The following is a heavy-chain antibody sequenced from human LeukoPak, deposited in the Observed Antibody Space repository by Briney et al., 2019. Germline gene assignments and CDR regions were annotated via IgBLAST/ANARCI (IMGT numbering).Heavy chain of an antibody. D-gene: IGHD1-26*01. CDR2: LYSDALDGIT. Sequence: GGSLRLSCAASGFTFSSYAMSWVRQAPGKGLEWVANLYSDALDGITNYADSVKGRFTISRDNSQNTLYLQMNSLRVEDTATYYCAREIGGGHHYFEHWGQGTVVTVSS. CDR1: GFTFSSYA. CDR3: AREIGGGHHYFEH. V-gene: IGHV3-23*01. J-gene: IGHJ4*02.